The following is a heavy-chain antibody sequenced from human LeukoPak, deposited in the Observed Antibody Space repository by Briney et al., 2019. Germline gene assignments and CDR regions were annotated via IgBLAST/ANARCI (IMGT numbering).Heavy chain of an antibody. CDR3: ARVADYWGPFAY. CDR2: ISYDGSNK. Sequence: GRSLRLSCAASGFTFSSYAMHWVRQAPGKGLEWVAVISYDGSNKYYADSVKGRFTISRDNSKNTLYLQMNSLRAEDTAVYYCARVADYWGPFAYWGQGTLVTVSS. J-gene: IGHJ4*02. V-gene: IGHV3-30-3*01. D-gene: IGHD3-16*01. CDR1: GFTFSSYA.